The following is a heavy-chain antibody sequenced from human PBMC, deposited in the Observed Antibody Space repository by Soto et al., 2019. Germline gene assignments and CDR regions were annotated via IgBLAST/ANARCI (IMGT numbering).Heavy chain of an antibody. CDR2: IRNDGSDK. J-gene: IGHJ3*02. V-gene: IGHV3-33*01. Sequence: PGGSLRLSCAASGFIFSPYGIHWVRQAPGKGLGWVALIRNDGSDKYYAESVTGRFTISRDNSKNAVYLQMNSLRAEDTALYFCARAPRMAPFDIWGQGQWSPSPQ. CDR1: GFIFSPYG. CDR3: ARAPRMAPFDI.